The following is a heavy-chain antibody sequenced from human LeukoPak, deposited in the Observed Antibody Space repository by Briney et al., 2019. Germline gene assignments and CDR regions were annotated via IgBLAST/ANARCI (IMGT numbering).Heavy chain of an antibody. V-gene: IGHV3-7*01. Sequence: GGSLRLSCAASGFTFSNYWMSWVRQAPGKGLEWVANIKQDGSEKYYVDSVKGRFTISRDIAKNSLYLQMNSLRAEDTAVYYCLRESRRYQLPGLNDYYYMDVWGKGTTVTVSS. CDR3: LRESRRYQLPGLNDYYYMDV. J-gene: IGHJ6*03. CDR1: GFTFSNYW. D-gene: IGHD2-2*01. CDR2: IKQDGSEK.